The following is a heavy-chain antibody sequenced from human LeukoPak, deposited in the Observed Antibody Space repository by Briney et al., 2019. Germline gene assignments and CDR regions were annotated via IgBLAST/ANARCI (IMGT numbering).Heavy chain of an antibody. D-gene: IGHD5-24*01. V-gene: IGHV4-4*07. Sequence: SETLSLTCTVSGGSISSYYWSWIRQPAGKGLEWIGRIYTSGSTNYNPSLKSRVTMSVDTSKNQFSLKLSSVTAADTAVYYCARGAEMATIRDAFDIWGQGTMVTVSS. J-gene: IGHJ3*02. CDR1: GGSISSYY. CDR2: IYTSGST. CDR3: ARGAEMATIRDAFDI.